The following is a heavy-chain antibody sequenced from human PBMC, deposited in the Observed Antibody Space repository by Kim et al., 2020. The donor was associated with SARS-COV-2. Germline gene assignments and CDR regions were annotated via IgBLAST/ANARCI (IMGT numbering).Heavy chain of an antibody. V-gene: IGHV4-34*01. CDR1: GGSFSGYY. CDR3: ARARVSAAFDP. D-gene: IGHD6-13*01. J-gene: IGHJ5*02. CDR2: INHSGST. Sequence: SETLSLTCAVYGGSFSGYYWSWIRQPPGKGLEWIGEINHSGSTNYNPSLKSRVTISVDTSKNQFSLKLSSVTAADTAVYYCARARVSAAFDPWGQGTLVTVSS.